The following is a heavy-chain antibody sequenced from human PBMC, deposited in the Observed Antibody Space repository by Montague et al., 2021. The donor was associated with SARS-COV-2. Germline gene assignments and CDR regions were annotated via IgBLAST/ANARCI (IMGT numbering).Heavy chain of an antibody. V-gene: IGHV4-34*01. CDR2: INHSGST. CDR1: GGSFSGYY. J-gene: IGHJ4*02. D-gene: IGHD2/OR15-2a*01. Sequence: SETLSLTCAVYGGSFSGYYWSWIRQPPRKELEWCGEINHSGSTNYNPSLLSRVTILVDTTRNHFSLKLCSVTAADTAVYYCARGLFQPYFQAYWGQGTLVTVSS. CDR3: ARGLFQPYFQAY.